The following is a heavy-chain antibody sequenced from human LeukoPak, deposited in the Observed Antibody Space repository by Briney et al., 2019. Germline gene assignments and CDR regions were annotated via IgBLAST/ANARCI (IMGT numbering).Heavy chain of an antibody. Sequence: ASVKVSCKASGYTFTSYGISWVRQAPGQGLEWVGWISAYNGNTNYAQKLQGRVTMTTDTSTSTAYMELRSLRSDDTAVYYCARERTGHYYDSSGYYPFDYWGQGTLVTVSS. CDR1: GYTFTSYG. V-gene: IGHV1-18*01. J-gene: IGHJ4*02. D-gene: IGHD3-22*01. CDR3: ARERTGHYYDSSGYYPFDY. CDR2: ISAYNGNT.